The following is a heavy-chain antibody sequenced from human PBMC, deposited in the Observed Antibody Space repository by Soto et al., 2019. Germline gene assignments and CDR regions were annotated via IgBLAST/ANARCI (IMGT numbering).Heavy chain of an antibody. CDR3: ARGKTAMVASHWFDP. V-gene: IGHV4-30-4*01. J-gene: IGHJ5*02. CDR2: IYYSGST. Sequence: SETLSLTCTVSGGSISSGDYYWSWIRQPPGKGLEWIGYIYYSGSTYYNPSLKSRVTISVDTSKNQFSLKLSSVTAADTAVYYCARGKTAMVASHWFDPWGQGTLVTVSS. CDR1: GGSISSGDYY. D-gene: IGHD5-18*01.